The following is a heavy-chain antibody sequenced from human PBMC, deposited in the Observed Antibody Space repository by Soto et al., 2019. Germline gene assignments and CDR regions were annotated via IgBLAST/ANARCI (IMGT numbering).Heavy chain of an antibody. J-gene: IGHJ4*02. Sequence: QVHLVQSGAEVKKPGASVKVSCKGSGYTFTSYGITWVRQAPGQGLEWMGWISAHNGNTDYAQKLQGRVTVTRDTSTSTAYMELRSLRSDDTAVCYCARGRYGDYWGQGALVTVPS. CDR3: ARGRYGDY. CDR2: ISAHNGNT. V-gene: IGHV1-18*01. D-gene: IGHD1-1*01. CDR1: GYTFTSYG.